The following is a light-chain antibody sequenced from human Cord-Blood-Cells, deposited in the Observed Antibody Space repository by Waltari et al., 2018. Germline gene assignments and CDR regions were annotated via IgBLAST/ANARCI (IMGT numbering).Light chain of an antibody. CDR3: SSYAGSNNYV. V-gene: IGLV2-8*01. J-gene: IGLJ1*01. Sequence: QSALTQPPSASGSPGQSVTISCTGTSSDVGGYNYVSWYPQHPGKAPKPSIYEVSKRPSGVPDRFSGSKSGNPASLTVSGLQAEDEADDYCSSYAGSNNYVFGTGTKVTVL. CDR1: SSDVGGYNY. CDR2: EVS.